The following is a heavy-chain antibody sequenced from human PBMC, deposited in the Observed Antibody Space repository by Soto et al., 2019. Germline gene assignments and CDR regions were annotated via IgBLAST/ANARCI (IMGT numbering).Heavy chain of an antibody. D-gene: IGHD1-26*01. J-gene: IGHJ4*02. Sequence: SETLSLTCTVSHGSISSGDYYWSWIRQHPGKGLEWVAYISSSGGTYYNPSLKSRVTISIDASKNQFSLMLSSVTAADTAVYYCARDSNKSTQVAAFDYWGQGTLVTVSS. CDR3: ARDSNKSTQVAAFDY. CDR2: ISSSGGT. V-gene: IGHV4-31*03. CDR1: HGSISSGDYY.